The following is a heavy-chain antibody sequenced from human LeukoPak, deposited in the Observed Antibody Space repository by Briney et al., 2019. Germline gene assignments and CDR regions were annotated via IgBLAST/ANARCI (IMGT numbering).Heavy chain of an antibody. D-gene: IGHD3-22*01. J-gene: IGHJ4*02. CDR2: IYSGGST. Sequence: GGSLRLSCAASGFTVSSNYMSWVRQAPGKGLEWVSVIYSGGSTYYADSVKGRLTISRDNSKNTLYLQMNSLRAEDTAVYYCARDTYFYDSSGYRPIDYWGQGTLVTVSS. V-gene: IGHV3-53*01. CDR1: GFTVSSNY. CDR3: ARDTYFYDSSGYRPIDY.